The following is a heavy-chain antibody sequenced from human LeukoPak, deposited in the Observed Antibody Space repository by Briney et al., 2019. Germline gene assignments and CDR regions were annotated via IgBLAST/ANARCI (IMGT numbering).Heavy chain of an antibody. V-gene: IGHV4-59*02. CDR1: GXSVSNKY. CDR2: IYYTGAT. J-gene: IGHJ5*02. D-gene: IGHD3-16*01. CDR3: ARGDYYAGGGRNWFDP. Sequence: SETLSLTCTVSGXSVSNKYLSWVRQPPGRGLEWIGYIYYTGATNYNPSLKSRVTISVDTSKNQFSLGLTSVTAADTAVYYCARGDYYAGGGRNWFDPWGHGTLVTVSS.